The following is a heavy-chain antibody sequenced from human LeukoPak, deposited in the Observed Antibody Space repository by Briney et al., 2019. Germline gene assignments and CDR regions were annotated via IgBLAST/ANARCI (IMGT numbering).Heavy chain of an antibody. CDR3: GKDVKFNRLNYFDY. CDR2: ISWNSGSI. J-gene: IGHJ4*02. Sequence: GRSLRLSCAASGFTFDDYAMHWVRQAPGKGLEWVSGISWNSGSIGYADSVKGRFTTSGDNAKNSLYLQMNSLRAEDTALYYCGKDVKFNRLNYFDYWGQGTLVTVSS. CDR1: GFTFDDYA. V-gene: IGHV3-9*01. D-gene: IGHD6-25*01.